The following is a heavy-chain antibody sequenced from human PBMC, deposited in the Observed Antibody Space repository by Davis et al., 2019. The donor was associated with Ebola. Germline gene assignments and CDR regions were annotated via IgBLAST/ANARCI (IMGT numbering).Heavy chain of an antibody. Sequence: ESLKISCAASGFTFSGSAMHWVRQASGKGLEWVGRIRSKAKSYATAYAASVKGRFTISRDDSKNSLYLQMNSLKTEDTAVYYCASFVGFISGRYYRAFDHWGQGTLVTVSS. D-gene: IGHD1-26*01. CDR2: IRSKAKSYAT. CDR3: ASFVGFISGRYYRAFDH. J-gene: IGHJ4*02. CDR1: GFTFSGSA. V-gene: IGHV3-73*01.